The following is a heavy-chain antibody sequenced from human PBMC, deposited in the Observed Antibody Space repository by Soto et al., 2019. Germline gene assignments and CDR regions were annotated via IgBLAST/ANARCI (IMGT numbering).Heavy chain of an antibody. CDR1: GGSFSGYY. J-gene: IGHJ5*02. CDR3: ARGHYYGSGP. D-gene: IGHD3-10*01. Sequence: SSETLSLTCAVYGGSFSGYYWSWIRQPPGKGLEWIGEINHSGSTNYNPSLKSRVTISVDTSKNQFSLKLSSVTAADTAVYYCARGHYYGSGPWGQGTLVTVSS. V-gene: IGHV4-34*01. CDR2: INHSGST.